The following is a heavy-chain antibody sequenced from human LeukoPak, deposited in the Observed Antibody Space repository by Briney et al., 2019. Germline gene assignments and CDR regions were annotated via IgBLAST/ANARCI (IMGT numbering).Heavy chain of an antibody. CDR1: GGSFSGYY. Sequence: SSETLSLTCAVYGGSFSGYYWSWIRQPPGKGLEWIGEINHSGSTNYNPSLKSRVTISVDTSKNQFSLKLSSVTAADTGVYYCARGAFGSGSYHLYRKFDPWGQGTLVTVSS. V-gene: IGHV4-34*01. CDR3: ARGAFGSGSYHLYRKFDP. CDR2: INHSGST. D-gene: IGHD3-10*01. J-gene: IGHJ5*02.